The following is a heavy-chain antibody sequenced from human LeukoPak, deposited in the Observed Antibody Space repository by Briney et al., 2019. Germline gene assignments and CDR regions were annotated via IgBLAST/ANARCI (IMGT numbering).Heavy chain of an antibody. Sequence: ASVKVSCKASGYTFTAYYLHWMRQAPGQRLGWRGWINPNTGGTNSAQQFQGRVTMTRDTSISTVYMELSGRTSDDTAVYYCARGPVTGYFDCWGQGTLVTVSS. J-gene: IGHJ4*02. CDR1: GYTFTAYY. CDR2: INPNTGGT. V-gene: IGHV1-2*02. D-gene: IGHD3-9*01. CDR3: ARGPVTGYFDC.